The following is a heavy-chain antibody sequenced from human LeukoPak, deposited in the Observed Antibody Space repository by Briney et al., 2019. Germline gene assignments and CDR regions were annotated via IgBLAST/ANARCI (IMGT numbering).Heavy chain of an antibody. D-gene: IGHD6-13*01. V-gene: IGHV4-38-2*02. Sequence: SETLSLTCAVSGYSISSGYYWGWIRQPPGKGLEWTGSIYHSGSTYYNPSLKSRVTISVDTSKNQFSLKLSSVTAADTAVYYCARELYSSSWLGPTWYYGMDVWGKGTTVTVSS. J-gene: IGHJ6*04. CDR3: ARELYSSSWLGPTWYYGMDV. CDR2: IYHSGST. CDR1: GYSISSGYY.